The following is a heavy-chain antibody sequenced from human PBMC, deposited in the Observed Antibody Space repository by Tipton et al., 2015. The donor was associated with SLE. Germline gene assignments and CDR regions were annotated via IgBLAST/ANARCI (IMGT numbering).Heavy chain of an antibody. CDR1: GFTFSSYA. Sequence: SLRLSCAASGFTFSSYAMSWVRQAPGKGLEWVSVISGSGGSTYYADSVKGRFTISRDNSKNTLYLQMNSLRAEGTAVYYCAKGGGDPAMVSGPYYYYGMDVWGQGTTVTVSS. CDR2: ISGSGGST. D-gene: IGHD5-18*01. V-gene: IGHV3-23*01. J-gene: IGHJ6*02. CDR3: AKGGGDPAMVSGPYYYYGMDV.